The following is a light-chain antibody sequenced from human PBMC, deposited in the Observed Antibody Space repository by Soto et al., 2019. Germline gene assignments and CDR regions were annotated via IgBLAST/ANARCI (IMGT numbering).Light chain of an antibody. CDR1: QSISSY. CDR2: AAS. V-gene: IGKV1-39*01. CDR3: QQSYSTPYT. J-gene: IGKJ2*01. Sequence: DIQMTQSPSSLSASVGDRVTITCRASQSISSYLNWYQQKPGKAPKLLIYAASSLQSGVPSRSSGSGSGTDSTLTISSLQPEDFETYYCQQSYSTPYTFGPGTKVDI.